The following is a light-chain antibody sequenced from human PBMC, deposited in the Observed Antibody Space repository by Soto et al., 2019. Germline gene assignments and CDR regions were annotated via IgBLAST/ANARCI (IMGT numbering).Light chain of an antibody. CDR2: GNG. V-gene: IGLV1-40*01. Sequence: QSVLTQPPSVSGAPGQRVTISCSGTSSSIGAGYEVHWYHQLPGTAPKFVVSGNGNRPSGVPDRLSASKSGTSASLAITGLQAEDECHYYCQPYDKRLTAYVFGTGTKVTGL. J-gene: IGLJ1*01. CDR1: SSSIGAGYE. CDR3: QPYDKRLTAYV.